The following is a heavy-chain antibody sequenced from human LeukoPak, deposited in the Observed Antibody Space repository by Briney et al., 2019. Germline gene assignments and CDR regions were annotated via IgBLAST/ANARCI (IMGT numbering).Heavy chain of an antibody. CDR2: ISYSGGI. D-gene: IGHD3-10*01. V-gene: IGHV4-39*02. CDR3: AREAITMVRGVTHFNWFDS. CDR1: GGXIKTNTYY. J-gene: IGHJ5*01. Sequence: PSETLSLTCSVSGGXIKTNTYYWTWIRQPPGKGLEWIGGISYSGGIYYNPSLQSRITISEDTSKNQFSLNLRSVTAADTAVYYCAREAITMVRGVTHFNWFDSWGQGTLVTVSS.